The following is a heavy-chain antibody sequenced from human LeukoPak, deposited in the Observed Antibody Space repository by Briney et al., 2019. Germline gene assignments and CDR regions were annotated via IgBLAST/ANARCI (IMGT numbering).Heavy chain of an antibody. CDR1: GGTFISYA. V-gene: IGHV1-69*04. J-gene: IGHJ3*02. CDR2: IIPILGMA. D-gene: IGHD2-21*02. CDR3: AREDLTLDAFDI. Sequence: GSSVKVSCKASGGTFISYAISWVRQAPGQGLEWMGRIIPILGMANYAQKFQGRVTITADKSTSTAYMELSSLRSEDTAVYYCAREDLTLDAFDIWGQGTMVTVSS.